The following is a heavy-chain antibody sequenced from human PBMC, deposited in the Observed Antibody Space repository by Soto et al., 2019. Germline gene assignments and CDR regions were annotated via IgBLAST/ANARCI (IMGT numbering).Heavy chain of an antibody. V-gene: IGHV3-23*01. D-gene: IGHD2-15*01. CDR2: ISGSGGST. Sequence: GGSLRLSCAASGFTFSSYAMSWVRQAPGKGLEWVSAISGSGGSTYYADSVRGRFTISRDNSKNTLYLQMNSLRAEDTAVYYCAKAYCSGGSCYSYYYYGMDVWGQGTTVTVSS. J-gene: IGHJ6*02. CDR3: AKAYCSGGSCYSYYYYGMDV. CDR1: GFTFSSYA.